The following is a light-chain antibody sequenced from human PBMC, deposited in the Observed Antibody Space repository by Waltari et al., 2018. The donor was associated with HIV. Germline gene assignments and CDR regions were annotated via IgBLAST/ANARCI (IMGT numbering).Light chain of an antibody. J-gene: IGLJ2*01. CDR2: GKN. V-gene: IGLV1-44*01. CDR1: TSNIGRNT. CDR3: ASWDDSLNGPV. Sequence: QSVLTQPPSASGTPEQRVTISCSGSTSNIGRNTVSWCQQFPGTAPKVLIYGKNRRPSGVPDRFSGSKSGTSASLAISGLQSEDEADYYCASWDDSLNGPVFGGGTKLTVV.